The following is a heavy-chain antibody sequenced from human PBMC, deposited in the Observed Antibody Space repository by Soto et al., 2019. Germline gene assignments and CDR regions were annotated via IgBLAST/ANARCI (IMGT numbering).Heavy chain of an antibody. J-gene: IGHJ6*02. CDR3: ARHPGIAAAGDGYYYYGMDV. V-gene: IGHV1-8*01. Sequence: QVQLVQSGAEVKKPGASVKVSCKASGYTFTSYDINWVRQATGQGLEWMGWMNPNSGNTGYAQKFQGRVTMTRNTSXXTXYXVLSSLRSEDTAVYYCARHPGIAAAGDGYYYYGMDVWGQGTTVTVSS. CDR2: MNPNSGNT. D-gene: IGHD6-13*01. CDR1: GYTFTSYD.